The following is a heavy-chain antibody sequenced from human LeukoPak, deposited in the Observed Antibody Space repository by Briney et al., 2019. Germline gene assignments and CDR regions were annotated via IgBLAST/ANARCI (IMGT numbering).Heavy chain of an antibody. J-gene: IGHJ2*01. D-gene: IGHD1-26*01. Sequence: GGSLRLSCAASGFTVSSNYMNWVRQAPGKGLEWVSVIYSGGDTYYADAVKGRFTISRDDSKNTLYLQMNSLRAVDTAVYYCAKDPKWGPSWYFDVWGRGTLVTVSS. CDR1: GFTVSSNY. CDR2: IYSGGDT. V-gene: IGHV3-53*01. CDR3: AKDPKWGPSWYFDV.